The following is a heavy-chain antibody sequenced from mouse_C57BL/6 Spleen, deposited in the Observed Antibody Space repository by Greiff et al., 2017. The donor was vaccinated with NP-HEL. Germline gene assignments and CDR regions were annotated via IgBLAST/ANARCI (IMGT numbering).Heavy chain of an antibody. CDR2: IDPETGGT. CDR3: TKGGYYYGRSYGFAY. CDR1: GYTFTDYE. V-gene: IGHV1-15*01. J-gene: IGHJ3*01. D-gene: IGHD1-1*01. Sequence: VQLQESGAELVRPGASVTLSCKASGYTFTDYEMHWVKQTPVHGLEWIGAIDPETGGTAYNQKFKGKAIMTADKSSSTAYMELRSLTSEDSAVYYCTKGGYYYGRSYGFAYWGQGTLVTVSA.